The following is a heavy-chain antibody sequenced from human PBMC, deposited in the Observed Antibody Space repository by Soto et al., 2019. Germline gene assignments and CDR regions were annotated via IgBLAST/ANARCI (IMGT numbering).Heavy chain of an antibody. V-gene: IGHV1-46*01. CDR2: INPSGGST. Sequence: ASVKVSCKASGYTFTSYYMHWVRQAPGQGLEWMGIINPSGGSTSYAQKFQGRVTMTRDTSTSTVYMELSSLRSEDTAVYYCARDRRWDYDSSGHYSDAFDIWGQGTMVTVSS. J-gene: IGHJ3*02. CDR3: ARDRRWDYDSSGHYSDAFDI. CDR1: GYTFTSYY. D-gene: IGHD3-22*01.